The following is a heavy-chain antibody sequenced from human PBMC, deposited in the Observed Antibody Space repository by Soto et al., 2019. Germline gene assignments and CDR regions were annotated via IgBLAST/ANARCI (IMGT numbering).Heavy chain of an antibody. J-gene: IGHJ4*02. CDR2: INHSGST. CDR1: GGSFSGYY. CDR3: AIEALSSGYGGPI. D-gene: IGHD3-22*01. Sequence: QVQLQQWGAGLLKPSETLSLTCAVYGGSFSGYYWSWIRQPPAKGLEWIGEINHSGSTNYNPSLKSRVTISVDTSKNQFSLKLSSVIAADTAVYYCAIEALSSGYGGPIWGLGTLVTVSS. V-gene: IGHV4-34*01.